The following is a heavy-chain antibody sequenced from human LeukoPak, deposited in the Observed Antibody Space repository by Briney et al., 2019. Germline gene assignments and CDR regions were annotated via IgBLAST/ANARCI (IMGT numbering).Heavy chain of an antibody. CDR3: ARERNLEIAVAGTIFDY. CDR2: IYSGGDT. V-gene: IGHV3-66*01. Sequence: GGSLRLSCAASGFTFSSYAMSWVRQAPGKGLEWVSVIYSGGDTYYADSVKGRFTISRDNSKNMIYLEMSSLKAEDTAVYYCARERNLEIAVAGTIFDYWGQGTLVTASS. J-gene: IGHJ4*02. D-gene: IGHD6-19*01. CDR1: GFTFSSYA.